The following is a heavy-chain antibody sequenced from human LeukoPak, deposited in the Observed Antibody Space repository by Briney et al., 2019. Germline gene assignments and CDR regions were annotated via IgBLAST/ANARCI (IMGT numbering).Heavy chain of an antibody. CDR3: TRLSRYCSSSSCRTSQYYFDY. CDR1: GVSISDHH. Sequence: SETLPLTCCVSGVSISDHHWSWLRQSPGKGLEWFGYIYYTGSTNYNLSLKSRVSMSGARNRFSLNLRSVTAADSAVYYCTRLSRYCSSSSCRTSQYYFDYWGQGAPVTVSS. CDR2: IYYTGST. D-gene: IGHD2-2*01. J-gene: IGHJ4*02. V-gene: IGHV4-59*11.